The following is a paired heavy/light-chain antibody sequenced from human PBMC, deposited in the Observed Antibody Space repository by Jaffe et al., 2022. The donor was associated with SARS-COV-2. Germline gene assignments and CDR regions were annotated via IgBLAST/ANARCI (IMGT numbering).Heavy chain of an antibody. CDR1: GDSISSSSYY. D-gene: IGHD2-2*01. CDR3: ATYHLAGRWFDP. CDR2: IYYSGNT. J-gene: IGHJ5*02. V-gene: IGHV4-39*01. Sequence: QLQLQESGPGLVKPSETLSLTCTVSGDSISSSSYYWVWIRQPPGKGLEWIGNIYYSGNTYYNVSLKSRVTISQDTSKNQFSLKLRSVTAADTAVYYCATYHLAGRWFDPWGQGALVTVSS.
Light chain of an antibody. V-gene: IGKV2-28*01. J-gene: IGKJ2*01. Sequence: DIVMTQSPLSLPVTPGEPASIFCRSSQSLLHSNGYNYLDWYLQKPGQSPQLLIYMGSSRASGVPDRFSGSGSGTDFTLKISRVEAEDVGVYYCMQALQTPYTFGQGTKVEIK. CDR2: MGS. CDR3: MQALQTPYT. CDR1: QSLLHSNGYNY.